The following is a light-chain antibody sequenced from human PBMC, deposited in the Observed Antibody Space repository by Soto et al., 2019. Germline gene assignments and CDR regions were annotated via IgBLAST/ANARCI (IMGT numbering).Light chain of an antibody. V-gene: IGKV3-20*01. J-gene: IGKJ1*01. CDR3: QQDGSSPWT. CDR2: DTS. CDR1: QSVSSSY. Sequence: EIVLTQSPGTLSLSPGERATLSCRASQSVSSSYLTWYQQKPGQAPRLLIYDTSRRATGTPDRFSGSGSWTDFTLNIGRLDPEDFEMYYCQQDGSSPWTVGQGTKVEIE.